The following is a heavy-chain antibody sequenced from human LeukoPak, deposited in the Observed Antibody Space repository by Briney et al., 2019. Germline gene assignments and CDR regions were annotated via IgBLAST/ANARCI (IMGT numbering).Heavy chain of an antibody. CDR2: IYDSGST. Sequence: SGPLSLTCAVSVGPNSSINSWGWVRHPPGKGLEWIGEIYDSGSTNYNPSLKSRVTISVDKSKNQFSLKLSSVTAADTAVYYCAMVQYNWFDPWGQGTLVTVSS. V-gene: IGHV4-4*02. CDR3: AMVQYNWFDP. CDR1: VGPNSSINS. D-gene: IGHD3-10*01. J-gene: IGHJ5*02.